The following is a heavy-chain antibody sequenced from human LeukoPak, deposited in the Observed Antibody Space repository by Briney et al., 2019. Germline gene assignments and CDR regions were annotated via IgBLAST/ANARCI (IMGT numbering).Heavy chain of an antibody. CDR2: SDIADGGT. Sequence: EASGYVCRSVSGSTFTECSIHLDRQGQGQGLELMGGSDIADGGTIYAQKFQGRVTMTEDTSTDTAYMELSSLRSEDTAVYYCATLGTMVRRYFDCWGQGTLVTVSS. J-gene: IGHJ4*02. D-gene: IGHD3-10*01. CDR3: ATLGTMVRRYFDC. CDR1: GSTFTECS. V-gene: IGHV1-24*01.